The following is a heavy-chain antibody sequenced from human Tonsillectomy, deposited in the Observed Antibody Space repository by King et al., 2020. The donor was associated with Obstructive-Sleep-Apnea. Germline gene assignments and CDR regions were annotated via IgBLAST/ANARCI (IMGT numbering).Heavy chain of an antibody. CDR2: INSDVSST. CDR1: GFTFSSYW. Sequence: VQLVESGGGLVQPGGSLRLSCAASGFTFSSYWMHWVRQAPGKGLVWVSRINSDVSSTSNADSVKGRFTISRYKAKNTLYLPMNSLRAEDTAGYYCARVSRAVVNWFDPWGQGTLVTVSS. V-gene: IGHV3-74*01. D-gene: IGHD6-19*01. CDR3: ARVSRAVVNWFDP. J-gene: IGHJ5*02.